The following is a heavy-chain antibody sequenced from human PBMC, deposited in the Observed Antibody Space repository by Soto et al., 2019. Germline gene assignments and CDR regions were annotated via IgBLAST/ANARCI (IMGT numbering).Heavy chain of an antibody. CDR3: ARGDREDILVVVGARPGEYGIDI. D-gene: IGHD2-15*01. Sequence: ESGGGVVQPGESLRLSCAASGFTFRNYAMHWVRQAPGKGLECLAVIAYDGSNAFYRDSVKGRFTISRDNSKNTLYLHMNSLRSEDTGVYYCARGDREDILVVVGARPGEYGIDIWGQGTTVTVSS. CDR2: IAYDGSNA. J-gene: IGHJ6*02. V-gene: IGHV3-30-3*01. CDR1: GFTFRNYA.